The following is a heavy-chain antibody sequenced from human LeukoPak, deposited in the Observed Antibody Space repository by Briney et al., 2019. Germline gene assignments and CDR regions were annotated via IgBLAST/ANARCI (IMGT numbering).Heavy chain of an antibody. J-gene: IGHJ6*02. CDR2: ISGSGGST. V-gene: IGHV3-23*01. D-gene: IGHD3-10*01. Sequence: GGSLRLSCAASGFTFSSYAMSWVRQAPGKGLEWVSAISGSGGSTYYADSVKGRFTISRDNSKNTLYLQMNSLRAEDTAVYYCASSGVYGSGSYPLYYYYYGMDVWGQGTTVTVSS. CDR3: ASSGVYGSGSYPLYYYYYGMDV. CDR1: GFTFSSYA.